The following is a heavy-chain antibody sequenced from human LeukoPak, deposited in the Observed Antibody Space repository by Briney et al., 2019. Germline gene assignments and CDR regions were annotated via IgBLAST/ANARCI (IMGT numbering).Heavy chain of an antibody. CDR2: TRNKANSYTT. CDR1: GFTFSDHY. J-gene: IGHJ3*02. Sequence: PGGSLRLSCAASGFTFSDHYMDWVRQAPGKGLEWVGCTRNKANSYTTEYAASVKGRFTISRDDSKNSLYLQMNSLKTEDTAVYYCARAPDAFDIWGQGTMVTVSS. V-gene: IGHV3-72*01. CDR3: ARAPDAFDI.